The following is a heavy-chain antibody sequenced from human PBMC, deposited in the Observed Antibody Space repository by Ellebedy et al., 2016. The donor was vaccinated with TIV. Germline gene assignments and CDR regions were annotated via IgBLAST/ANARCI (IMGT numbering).Heavy chain of an antibody. J-gene: IGHJ6*02. D-gene: IGHD1-26*01. CDR2: SYYIGTT. CDR3: AGGSYTPYGMDV. Sequence: SETLSLTCTVSGGSFSSGSHYWNWIRQPPGTGLEWIGYSYYIGTTNYNPSLKSRVTISEDTSKNPFSLRLRSVTAADTAVYYCAGGSYTPYGMDVWGRGTTVIVSS. V-gene: IGHV4-61*01. CDR1: GGSFSSGSHY.